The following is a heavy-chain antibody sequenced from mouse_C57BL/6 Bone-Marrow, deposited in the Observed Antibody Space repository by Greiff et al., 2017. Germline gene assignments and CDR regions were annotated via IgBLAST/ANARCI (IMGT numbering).Heavy chain of an antibody. Sequence: QVTLKESGPGILQPSQTLSLTCSFYGFSLSTFGMGVGWIRQPSGKGLEWLAHIWWDDDKYYNPALKSRLTISKDTSKNQVFLKIANVDTADTATYYCARITTVVATDYYAMDYWGQGTSVTVSS. CDR1: GFSLSTFGMG. D-gene: IGHD1-1*01. CDR2: IWWDDDK. J-gene: IGHJ4*01. V-gene: IGHV8-8*01. CDR3: ARITTVVATDYYAMDY.